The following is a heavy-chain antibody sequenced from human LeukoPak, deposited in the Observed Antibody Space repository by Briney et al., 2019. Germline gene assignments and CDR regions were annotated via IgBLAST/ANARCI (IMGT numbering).Heavy chain of an antibody. CDR1: GGTFSSYA. Sequence: SVKVSCKASGGTFSSYAISWVRQAPGQGLEWMGRIIPIFGTANYAQKFQGRVTITTDESTSTAYMELSSLRSEDTAVYYCARDLYDFWSGLDYWGQGTLVTVSS. V-gene: IGHV1-69*05. CDR3: ARDLYDFWSGLDY. J-gene: IGHJ4*02. CDR2: IIPIFGTA. D-gene: IGHD3-3*01.